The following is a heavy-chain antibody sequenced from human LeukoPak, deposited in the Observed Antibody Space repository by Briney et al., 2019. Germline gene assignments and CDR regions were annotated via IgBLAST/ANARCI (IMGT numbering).Heavy chain of an antibody. CDR2: TYYRSKWYN. J-gene: IGHJ4*02. D-gene: IGHD6-19*01. CDR3: ARDLGTTGWHTFDY. Sequence: SQTLSLTCVVSGDSVSSKNGAWNWVRQSPSRGLEWLGRTYYRSKWYNDYAESMEGRMTISQDTSKNQYSLHLNSVTPDDTAVYYCARDLGTTGWHTFDYWGQGTLVTVSS. CDR1: GDSVSSKNGA. V-gene: IGHV6-1*01.